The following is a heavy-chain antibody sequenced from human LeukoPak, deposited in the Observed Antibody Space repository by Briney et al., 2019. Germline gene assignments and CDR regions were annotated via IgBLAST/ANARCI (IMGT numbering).Heavy chain of an antibody. D-gene: IGHD1-26*01. CDR3: ARYRRSLGYGMDV. Sequence: SETLSLTCTVSGGSISSGGYYWSWIRQHPGKGLEWIGYIYYSGSTYCNPSLKSRVTISVDTSKNQFSLKLSSVTAADTAVYYCARYRRSLGYGMDVWGQGTTVTVSS. J-gene: IGHJ6*02. CDR2: IYYSGST. V-gene: IGHV4-31*03. CDR1: GGSISSGGYY.